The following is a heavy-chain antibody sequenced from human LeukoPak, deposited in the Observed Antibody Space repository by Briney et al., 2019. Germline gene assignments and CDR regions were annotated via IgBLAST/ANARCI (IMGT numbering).Heavy chain of an antibody. CDR1: GFTLSSSAM. CDR3: AKSNGYGLIDY. D-gene: IGHD5-12*01. V-gene: IGHV4-59*04. Sequence: GSLRLSCAASGFTLSSSAMNWVRQSPGKGLEWIGNIYSSGNTYYNASLKSRVTMYIDTSKNQFSLKLSSVTAADTAMYYCAKSNGYGLIDYWGQGTLVTVSS. J-gene: IGHJ4*02. CDR2: IYSSGNT.